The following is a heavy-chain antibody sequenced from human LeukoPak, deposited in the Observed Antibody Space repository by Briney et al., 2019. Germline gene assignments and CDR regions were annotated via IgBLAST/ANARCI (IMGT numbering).Heavy chain of an antibody. CDR3: AILQGYCSGGSCYSGGYFQH. CDR2: IKQDGSEK. Sequence: GGSLRLSCAASGFTFSSYWMSWVRQAPGKGLEWVANIKQDGSEKYYVDSVKGRFTISRDNAKNSLYLQMNSLRAEDTAVYYCAILQGYCSGGSCYSGGYFQHWGQGTLVTVSS. V-gene: IGHV3-7*01. J-gene: IGHJ1*01. D-gene: IGHD2-15*01. CDR1: GFTFSSYW.